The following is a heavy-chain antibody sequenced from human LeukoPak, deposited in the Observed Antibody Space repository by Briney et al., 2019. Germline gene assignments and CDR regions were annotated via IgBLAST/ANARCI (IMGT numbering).Heavy chain of an antibody. CDR3: ASAVVAATTPYYYYYMDV. CDR1: GGTFSSYA. J-gene: IGHJ6*03. Sequence: GASVKVSCKASGGTFSSYAISWVRQAPGQGLEWMGGIIPIFGTANYAQKFQGRVTITADKSTSTAYMELSSLRSEDTAVYYCASAVVAATTPYYYYYMDVWGKGTTVTVSS. CDR2: IIPIFGTA. V-gene: IGHV1-69*06. D-gene: IGHD2-15*01.